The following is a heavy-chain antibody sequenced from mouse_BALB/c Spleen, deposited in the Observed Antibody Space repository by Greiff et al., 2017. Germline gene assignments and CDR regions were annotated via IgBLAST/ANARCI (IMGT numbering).Heavy chain of an antibody. CDR3: ARFYGNYDD. D-gene: IGHD2-1*01. CDR1: GYTFTDYN. J-gene: IGHJ2*01. CDR2: IYPYNGGT. V-gene: IGHV1S29*02. Sequence: EVQLQESGPELVKPGASVKISCKASGYTFTDYNMHWVKQSHGKSLEWIGYIYPYNGGTGYNQKFKSKATLTVDNSSSTAYMELRSLTSEDSAVYYCARFYGNYDDWGQGTTLTVSS.